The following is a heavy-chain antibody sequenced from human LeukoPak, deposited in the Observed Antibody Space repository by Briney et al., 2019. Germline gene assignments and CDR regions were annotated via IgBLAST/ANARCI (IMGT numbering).Heavy chain of an antibody. CDR2: IYHSGST. CDR1: GVSFSSGRYS. J-gene: IGHJ3*01. CDR3: ARAWGPPLDALEL. Sequence: PSQTLRLSCAVSGVSFSSGRYSWSWIRQPPGKGLEWIGYIYHSGSTYYNPSLKSRVTISVDRSKNQFSLKLSSVTAADTAVYYCARAWGPPLDALELWARRTMVTVSS. V-gene: IGHV4-30-2*01. D-gene: IGHD3-16*01.